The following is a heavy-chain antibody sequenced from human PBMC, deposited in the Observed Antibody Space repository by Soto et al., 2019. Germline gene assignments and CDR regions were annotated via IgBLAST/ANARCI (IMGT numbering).Heavy chain of an antibody. D-gene: IGHD2-2*02. CDR1: GYSFNNYW. CDR3: ATGGYCTSTSCYNFFDY. V-gene: IGHV5-51*01. CDR2: IYPGDSDT. J-gene: IGHJ4*02. Sequence: PGESLKISCQGSGYSFNNYWIGWVRQMPGKGLEWMGIIYPGDSDTRYSPSFQGQVTTSADKSISTAYLQWSSLKASDTAMYYCATGGYCTSTSCYNFFDYWGQGTLVTVSS.